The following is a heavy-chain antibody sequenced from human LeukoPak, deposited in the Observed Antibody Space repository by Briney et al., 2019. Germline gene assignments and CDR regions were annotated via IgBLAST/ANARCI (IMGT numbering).Heavy chain of an antibody. CDR1: GGSISSGSYY. Sequence: SETLSLTCTVSGGSISSGSYYWSWIRQPAGKGLEWIGRIYTSGSTNYNPSLKSRVTISVDTSKNQFSLKLSSVTAADTAVYYCARAFFGYSSSAVGGWGQRTLVTVSS. CDR2: IYTSGST. V-gene: IGHV4-61*02. D-gene: IGHD6-6*01. J-gene: IGHJ4*02. CDR3: ARAFFGYSSSAVGG.